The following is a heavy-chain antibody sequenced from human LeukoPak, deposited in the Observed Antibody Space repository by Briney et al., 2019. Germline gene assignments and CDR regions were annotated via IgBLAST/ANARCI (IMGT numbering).Heavy chain of an antibody. D-gene: IGHD2-2*01. CDR3: ARGRWDRSSTSCYYFDY. CDR2: INPSGGST. V-gene: IGHV1-46*01. J-gene: IGHJ4*02. Sequence: ASVKVSCKASGYTFTSYYMHWVRQAPGQGLEWMGIINPSGGSTSYAQKFQGRVTMTRDTSTSTVYMELSSLRSEDTAVYYCARGRWDRSSTSCYYFDYWGQGTLVTVSS. CDR1: GYTFTSYY.